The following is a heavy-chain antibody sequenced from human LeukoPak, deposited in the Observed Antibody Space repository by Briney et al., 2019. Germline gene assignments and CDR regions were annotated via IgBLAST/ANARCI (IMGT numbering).Heavy chain of an antibody. CDR3: ASGSGSYRTPYYYMDV. CDR1: GFTVSSNY. D-gene: IGHD3-10*01. J-gene: IGHJ6*03. Sequence: GGSLTLSCAASGFTVSSNYMSWVRQAPGKGLEWVSVIYSGGSTYYPDSLKGRFTISRDNSKNTLYLKMNSLRAEDTAVYYCASGSGSYRTPYYYMDVWGAGPTVTVS. V-gene: IGHV3-53*01. CDR2: IYSGGST.